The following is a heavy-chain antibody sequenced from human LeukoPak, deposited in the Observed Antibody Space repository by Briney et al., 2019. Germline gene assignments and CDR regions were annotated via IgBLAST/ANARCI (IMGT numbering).Heavy chain of an antibody. CDR1: GFNFDEYA. CDR3: TKGQRGDSSGWYSRFDS. D-gene: IGHD6-19*01. V-gene: IGHV3-9*01. CDR2: IYWNSGDV. J-gene: IGHJ4*02. Sequence: GRSLRLFCAASGFNFDEYAMHWVRQAPGKGLVCVSGIYWNSGDVRYADSVKGRFTVSRDNAKNSLYLQMNSLRPEDTALYYCTKGQRGDSSGWYSRFDSWGQGTLVSVSS.